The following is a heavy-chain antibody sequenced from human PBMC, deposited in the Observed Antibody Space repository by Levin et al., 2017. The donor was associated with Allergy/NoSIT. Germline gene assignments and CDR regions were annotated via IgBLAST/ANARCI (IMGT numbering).Heavy chain of an antibody. Sequence: GGSLRLSCAASGFTFSSYWMHWVRQAPGKGLVWVSRINSDGSSTSYADSVKGRFTISRDNAKNTLYLQMNSLRAEDTAVYYCARDQGGRGYYYYYGMDVWGQGTTVTVSS. D-gene: IGHD5-12*01. CDR1: GFTFSSYW. V-gene: IGHV3-74*01. CDR2: INSDGSST. J-gene: IGHJ6*02. CDR3: ARDQGGRGYYYYYGMDV.